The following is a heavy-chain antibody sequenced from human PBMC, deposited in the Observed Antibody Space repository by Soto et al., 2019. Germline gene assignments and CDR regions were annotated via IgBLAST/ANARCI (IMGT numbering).Heavy chain of an antibody. CDR1: GFDFSSYG. V-gene: IGHV3-33*01. CDR2: LGFDGGGR. CDR3: AREPVGPDYAMDV. Sequence: QMQLVESGGGVVQPGTSLRLSCAASGFDFSSYGMHWVRQTPGKGLEWVAVLGFDGGGRYHADSVKGRFTISRDNSKKMLYLQMDSLRAEDTALYYCAREPVGPDYAMDVWGQGTTVTVSS. J-gene: IGHJ6*02. D-gene: IGHD1-26*01.